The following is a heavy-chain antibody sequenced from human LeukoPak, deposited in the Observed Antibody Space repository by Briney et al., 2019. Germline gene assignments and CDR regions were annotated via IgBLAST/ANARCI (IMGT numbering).Heavy chain of an antibody. J-gene: IGHJ6*02. CDR3: AKAFGLSRHGMDV. V-gene: IGHV3-23*01. CDR2: INNRGGST. CDR1: GFTFSSYP. Sequence: PGGSLRLSCAASGFTFSSYPMSWVRQAPGKGLEWVSGINNRGGSTYNADSVKGRFTISRDNSKNTLYLQMNSLRVEDTAVYYCAKAFGLSRHGMDVWGQGTTVTVSS. D-gene: IGHD3-16*01.